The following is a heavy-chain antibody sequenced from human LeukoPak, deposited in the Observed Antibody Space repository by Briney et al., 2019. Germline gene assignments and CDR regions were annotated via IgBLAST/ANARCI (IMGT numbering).Heavy chain of an antibody. CDR3: ARDLYYYDSGVPDY. CDR2: IIPISGIA. Sequence: GASVKVSCKASGDTFSSYGLSWVRQAPGHGLEWMGRIIPISGIANYAQKFQDRVTINTDESTSTVYMELSSLRSEDTAVYYCARDLYYYDSGVPDYWGQGTLVSVSS. D-gene: IGHD3-22*01. V-gene: IGHV1-69*05. J-gene: IGHJ4*02. CDR1: GDTFSSYG.